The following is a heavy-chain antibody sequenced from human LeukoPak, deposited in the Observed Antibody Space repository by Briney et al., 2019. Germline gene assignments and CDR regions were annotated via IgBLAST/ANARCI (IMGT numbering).Heavy chain of an antibody. Sequence: GGSLRLSCAASGFTFSSYAMSWVRQAPGKGLEWVSAISGSGGSTYYADSVKGRFTISRDNSKNTLYLQMNSLRAEDTAVYYCARDRSMIVVVISRYYYGMDVWGQGTTVTVSS. CDR2: ISGSGGST. D-gene: IGHD3-22*01. J-gene: IGHJ6*02. CDR1: GFTFSSYA. V-gene: IGHV3-23*01. CDR3: ARDRSMIVVVISRYYYGMDV.